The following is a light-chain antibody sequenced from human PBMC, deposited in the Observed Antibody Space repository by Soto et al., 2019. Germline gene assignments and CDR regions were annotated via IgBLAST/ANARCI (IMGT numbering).Light chain of an antibody. CDR2: DAS. V-gene: IGKV3-11*01. CDR3: QQRNQWPPVT. Sequence: ESVLTQSPATLSLSPGERATLSCRASPSVSNSLAWYQHKPGQAPRLLIYDASNRATGVPTRFRGSGSGTDFTLTISSLEPEDVAGYYRQQRNQWPPVTFGGGTRVEIK. CDR1: PSVSNS. J-gene: IGKJ4*01.